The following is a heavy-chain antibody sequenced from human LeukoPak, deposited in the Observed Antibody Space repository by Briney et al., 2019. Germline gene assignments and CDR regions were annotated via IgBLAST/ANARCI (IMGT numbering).Heavy chain of an antibody. Sequence: PSETLSLTCAVYGGSSSGYYWTWIRQPPGKGLEWIGEINHSGSTNYNPSLKSRVTISVDTSKNQFSLKLSSVTAADTAVYYCARHLQQLVRMDVWGKGTTVTVSS. CDR3: ARHLQQLVRMDV. CDR2: INHSGST. CDR1: GGSSSGYY. J-gene: IGHJ6*03. V-gene: IGHV4-34*01. D-gene: IGHD6-13*01.